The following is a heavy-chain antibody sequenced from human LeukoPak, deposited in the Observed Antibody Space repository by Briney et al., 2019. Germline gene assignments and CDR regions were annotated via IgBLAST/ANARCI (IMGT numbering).Heavy chain of an antibody. J-gene: IGHJ4*02. V-gene: IGHV1-69*13. Sequence: SVKVSCKASGGTFSGYAISWVRQAPGQKLEWMGAIIPIFGPADYAQKFQGRVTITADESTSTAYMELSSLRSEDTAVYYCARDSTYYYDSSGPGPGYWGQGTLVTVSS. D-gene: IGHD3-22*01. CDR3: ARDSTYYYDSSGPGPGY. CDR2: IIPIFGPA. CDR1: GGTFSGYA.